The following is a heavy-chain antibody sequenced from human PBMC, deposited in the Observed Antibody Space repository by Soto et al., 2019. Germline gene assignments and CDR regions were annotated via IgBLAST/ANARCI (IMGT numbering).Heavy chain of an antibody. CDR1: GGSIITNNHF. CDR3: ARPSCDASSAGYAQYFPN. V-gene: IGHV4-39*01. J-gene: IGHJ1*01. D-gene: IGHD6-19*01. CDR2: MYSHGIA. Sequence: QLPLQEAGPGLVKTSETLSLTCTVSGGSIITNNHFWGWIRQPPGKGLEWIATMYSHGIAYYNPALQSRATISADTSKSQVPRRLISETASSPAVYFGARPSCDASSAGYAQYFPNCGQGGLGVVSS.